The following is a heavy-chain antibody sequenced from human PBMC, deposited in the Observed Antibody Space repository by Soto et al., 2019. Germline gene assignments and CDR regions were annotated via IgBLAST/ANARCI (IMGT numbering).Heavy chain of an antibody. J-gene: IGHJ5*02. CDR1: GYTFTGYY. Sequence: ASVKVSCKASGYTFTGYYMHWVRQAPGQGLEWMGWINPNSGGTNYAQKFQGRVTMTRDTSISTAYMELSRLRSDDTAVYYCARAAGYCTNGVCCSVSTSQGPWGQGTLVTVSS. D-gene: IGHD2-8*01. V-gene: IGHV1-2*02. CDR3: ARAAGYCTNGVCCSVSTSQGP. CDR2: INPNSGGT.